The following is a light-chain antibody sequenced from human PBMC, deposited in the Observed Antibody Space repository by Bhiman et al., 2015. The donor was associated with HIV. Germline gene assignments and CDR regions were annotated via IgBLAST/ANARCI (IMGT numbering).Light chain of an antibody. V-gene: IGLV3-25*03. CDR3: QSADSSGTHV. Sequence: SYELTQAPSVSVSPGQTARITCSGDVLPKHYAYWYQQKPGQAPVLVIYKDSERPSGIPERFSGSSSGTTVTLTISGVQAEDEADYYCQSADSSGTHVFGTGTKVTVL. J-gene: IGLJ1*01. CDR2: KDS. CDR1: VLPKHY.